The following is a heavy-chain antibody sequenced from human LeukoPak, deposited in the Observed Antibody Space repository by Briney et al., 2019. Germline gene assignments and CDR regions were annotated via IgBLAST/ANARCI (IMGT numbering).Heavy chain of an antibody. CDR3: ARSRPLRFLEWLLWFDP. D-gene: IGHD3-3*01. CDR2: IYYSGST. J-gene: IGHJ5*02. V-gene: IGHV4-39*01. CDR1: GDSISSSSYY. Sequence: PSETLSLTCTVSGDSISSSSYYWGWIRQPPGKGLEWIGSIYYSGSTYYNPSLKSRVTISVDTSKDQFSLKLSSVTAADTAVYYCARSRPLRFLEWLLWFDPWGQGTLVTVSS.